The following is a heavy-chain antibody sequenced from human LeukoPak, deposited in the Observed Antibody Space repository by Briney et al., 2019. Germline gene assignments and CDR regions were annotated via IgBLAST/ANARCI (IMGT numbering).Heavy chain of an antibody. CDR1: GGSISSGDYY. CDR3: ARQGAGSHDYGDYSSWFDP. J-gene: IGHJ5*02. CDR2: IYYSGST. Sequence: SQALSLTCTVSGGSISSGDYYWSWIRQPPGKGLEWIGYIYYSGSTYYNPSLKSRVTISVDTSKNQFSLKLSSVTAADTAVYYCARQGAGSHDYGDYSSWFDPWGQGTLVTVSS. D-gene: IGHD4-17*01. V-gene: IGHV4-30-4*01.